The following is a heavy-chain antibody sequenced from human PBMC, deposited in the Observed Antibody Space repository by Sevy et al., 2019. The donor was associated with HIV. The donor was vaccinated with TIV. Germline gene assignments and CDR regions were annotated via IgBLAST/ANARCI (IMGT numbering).Heavy chain of an antibody. D-gene: IGHD1-1*01. CDR1: GFTFSSYT. V-gene: IGHV3-21*01. Sequence: GGSLRLSCAASGFTFSSYTINWVRQAPGKGLEWVSSISSSSDYIYYADSVKGRFTISRDNAKNSLYLQMNSLRAEETAVYYCARETGNGEIGFYFDYWGQGTLVTVSS. CDR3: ARETGNGEIGFYFDY. J-gene: IGHJ4*02. CDR2: ISSSSDYI.